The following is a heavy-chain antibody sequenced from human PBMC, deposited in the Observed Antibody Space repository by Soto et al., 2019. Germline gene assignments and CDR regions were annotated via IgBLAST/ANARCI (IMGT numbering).Heavy chain of an antibody. D-gene: IGHD2-15*01. Sequence: GGSLRLSCAASGFTFSSYAMSWVRQAPGKGLEWVSAISGSGGSTYYADSVKGRFTISRDNSKNTLYLQMNSLRAEDTAVYYCAKDCSGGSCYPYDAFDIWGQGTMVTVSS. CDR3: AKDCSGGSCYPYDAFDI. CDR1: GFTFSSYA. V-gene: IGHV3-23*01. J-gene: IGHJ3*02. CDR2: ISGSGGST.